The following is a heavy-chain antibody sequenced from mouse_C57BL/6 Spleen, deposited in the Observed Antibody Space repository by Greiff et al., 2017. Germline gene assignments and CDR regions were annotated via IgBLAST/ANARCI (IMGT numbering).Heavy chain of an antibody. CDR1: GYTFPSYW. J-gene: IGHJ3*01. V-gene: IGHV1-50*01. Sequence: QVQLQQPGAELVKPGASVKLSCKASGYTFPSYWMQWVKQRPGQGLEWIGEIDPSDSYTNYNQKFKGKATLTVATSSSTAYRQLSSLTSEDSAVYYCARWGDTWFAYWGQGTLVTVSA. CDR2: IDPSDSYT. CDR3: ARWGDTWFAY.